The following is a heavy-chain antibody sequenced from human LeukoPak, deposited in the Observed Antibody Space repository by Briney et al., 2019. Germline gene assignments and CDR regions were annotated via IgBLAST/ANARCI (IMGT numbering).Heavy chain of an antibody. J-gene: IGHJ4*02. CDR1: GGSITSYY. Sequence: SETLSLTCTVSGGSITSYYWSWIRQPPGKGLECIGYIYYSGTTYFNPSLKSRVTISADTSKNQFSLKLSSVTAADTAVYYCARVRRDGYNSPDYWGQGTLDTVSS. V-gene: IGHV4-59*01. D-gene: IGHD5-24*01. CDR3: ARVRRDGYNSPDY. CDR2: IYYSGTT.